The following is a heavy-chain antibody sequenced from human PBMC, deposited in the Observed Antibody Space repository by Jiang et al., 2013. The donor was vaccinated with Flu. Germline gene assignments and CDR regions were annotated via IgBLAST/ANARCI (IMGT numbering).Heavy chain of an antibody. D-gene: IGHD5-18*01. Sequence: GSLRLSCAASGFTFSSYAMHWVRQAPGKGLEYVSAISSNGGSTYYANSVKGRFTISRDNSKNTLYLQMGSLRAEDMAVYYCARGPRSGYTLLDYWGQGTLVTVSS. CDR1: GFTFSSYA. CDR3: ARGPRSGYTLLDY. J-gene: IGHJ4*02. V-gene: IGHV3-64*01. CDR2: ISSNGGST.